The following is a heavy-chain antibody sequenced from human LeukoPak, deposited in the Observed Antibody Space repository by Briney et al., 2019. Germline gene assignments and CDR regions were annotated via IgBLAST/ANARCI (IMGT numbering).Heavy chain of an antibody. V-gene: IGHV4-59*08. CDR3: ARHNRAAAPYDY. CDR2: IYYRGST. Sequence: SETLSLTCTVSGGSISGYYWNWIRQPPGKGLEWIGYIYYRGSTNYNPSLKSRVTISVDMSKNQFSLKLSSVTAADTAVYYCARHNRAAAPYDYWGQGTLVTVSS. D-gene: IGHD6-13*01. J-gene: IGHJ4*02. CDR1: GGSISGYY.